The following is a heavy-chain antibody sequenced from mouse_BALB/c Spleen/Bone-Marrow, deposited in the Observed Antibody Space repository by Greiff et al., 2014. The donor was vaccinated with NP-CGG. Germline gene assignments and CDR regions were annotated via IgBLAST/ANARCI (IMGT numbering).Heavy chain of an antibody. Sequence: VQVVESGAELVKPGTSVKMSCKASGYTFTSYWMHWVKQRPGQGLEWIGDIYPGSDSTNYNEKFKSKATLTVDTSSSTAYMQLSSLTSEDSAVYYCARRDDYDDYYLAYWGQGTTLTVSS. CDR3: ARRDDYDDYYLAY. J-gene: IGHJ2*01. V-gene: IGHV1-55*01. CDR1: GYTFTSYW. D-gene: IGHD2-4*01. CDR2: IYPGSDST.